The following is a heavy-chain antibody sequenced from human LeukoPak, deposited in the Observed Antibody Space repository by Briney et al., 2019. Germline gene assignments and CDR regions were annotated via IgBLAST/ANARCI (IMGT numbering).Heavy chain of an antibody. CDR3: ARVRGFWSGYFDY. CDR1: GFTFSSYS. J-gene: IGHJ4*02. Sequence: GSLRLSCAASGFTFSSYSMNWVRQAPGKGLEWVSSISSSSSYIYYADSVKGRFTISRDNAKNSLYLQMNSLRAEDTAVYYCARVRGFWSGYFDYWGQGTLVTASS. D-gene: IGHD3-3*01. CDR2: ISSSSSYI. V-gene: IGHV3-21*01.